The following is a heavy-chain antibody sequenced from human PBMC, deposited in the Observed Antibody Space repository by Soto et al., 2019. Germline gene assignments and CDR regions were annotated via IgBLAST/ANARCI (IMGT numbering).Heavy chain of an antibody. Sequence: VSGPTLVNPTQTLTLTCTFSGFSLSTSGVGVGWIRQPPGKALEWLALIYWDDDKRYSPSLGSRLTITKDTSKNQVVLTMTNMDPVDTATYYCIQSRCGGDCLQSYASYYYYGMDVWGQGTTVTVSS. CDR2: IYWDDDK. J-gene: IGHJ6*02. CDR1: GFSLSTSGVG. D-gene: IGHD2-21*02. V-gene: IGHV2-5*02. CDR3: IQSRCGGDCLQSYASYYYYGMDV.